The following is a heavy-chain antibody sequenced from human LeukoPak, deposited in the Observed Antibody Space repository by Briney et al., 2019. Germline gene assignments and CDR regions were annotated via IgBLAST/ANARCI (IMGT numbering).Heavy chain of an antibody. Sequence: PGGSLRLSCVGPGFTYTDYWMHWFRQAPGKGPVWVSRINPDGTIIDYADSVKGRFRISRDNAKNLLYLQMNGLRADDTAVYYCAKDLSWNTAHRWGQGLLVTVSS. CDR2: INPDGTII. V-gene: IGHV3-74*01. D-gene: IGHD5-18*01. CDR3: AKDLSWNTAHR. J-gene: IGHJ5*02. CDR1: GFTYTDYW.